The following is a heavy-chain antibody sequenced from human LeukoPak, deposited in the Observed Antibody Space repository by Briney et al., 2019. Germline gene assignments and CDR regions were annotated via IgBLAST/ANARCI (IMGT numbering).Heavy chain of an antibody. CDR1: GFTFSSYA. J-gene: IGHJ2*01. D-gene: IGHD2/OR15-2a*01. CDR2: ITSSGGST. V-gene: IGHV3-23*01. Sequence: GSLRLSCAASGFTFSSYAMSWVRQAPGKGLEWVSAITSSGGSTYYADSVKGRFTISRDNSKTTLYLQMNSLRAEDTAVYYCAKRSMDYYWSFDLWGRGTLVTVSS. CDR3: AKRSMDYYWSFDL.